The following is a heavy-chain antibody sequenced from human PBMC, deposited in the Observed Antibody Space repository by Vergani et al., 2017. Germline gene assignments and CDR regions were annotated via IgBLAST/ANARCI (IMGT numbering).Heavy chain of an antibody. D-gene: IGHD2-2*01. J-gene: IGHJ2*01. Sequence: QVQLQESGPGLVKPSETLSLTCTVSGGSVSSDTYYWSWIRQPAGKGLEWIGYISYTGSTNCNPSLRSRVTISVDTSKNQFSLKLSSVTAADTAVYYCARGGCSSTSCYSWYFDLWGRGTLVTVSS. CDR1: GGSVSSDTYY. V-gene: IGHV4-61*10. CDR2: ISYTGST. CDR3: ARGGCSSTSCYSWYFDL.